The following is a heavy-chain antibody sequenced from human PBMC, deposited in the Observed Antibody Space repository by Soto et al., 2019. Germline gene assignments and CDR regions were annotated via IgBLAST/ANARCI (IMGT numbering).Heavy chain of an antibody. CDR1: GGTFSSYT. CDR3: ARDGEDIVVVPASLDP. CDR2: IIPILGIA. J-gene: IGHJ5*02. V-gene: IGHV1-69*04. Sequence: ASVKVSCKASGGTFSSYTISWVRQAPGQGLEWMGRIIPILGIANYAQKFQGRVTITADKSTSTAYMELSSLRSEDTAVYYCARDGEDIVVVPASLDPWGQGTLVTVS. D-gene: IGHD2-2*01.